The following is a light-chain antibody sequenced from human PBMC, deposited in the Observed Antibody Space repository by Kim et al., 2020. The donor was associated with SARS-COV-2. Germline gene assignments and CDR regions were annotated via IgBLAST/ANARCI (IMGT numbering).Light chain of an antibody. CDR1: QNIRKD. V-gene: IGKV1-17*01. CDR2: GAS. Sequence: ATVGDMVTYTGRARQNIRKDLGWYQQNPGRAPKRLIYGASSWESGVPSRFSGSGSGTEFTLTISSLQAEDVATYFCLQHNTYPITVGQGTRLEIK. CDR3: LQHNTYPIT. J-gene: IGKJ5*01.